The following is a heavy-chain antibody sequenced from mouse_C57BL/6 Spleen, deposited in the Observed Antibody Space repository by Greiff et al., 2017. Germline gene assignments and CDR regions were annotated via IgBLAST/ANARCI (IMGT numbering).Heavy chain of an antibody. J-gene: IGHJ4*01. V-gene: IGHV5-17*01. Sequence: VQLQQSGGGLVKPGGSLKLSCAASGFTFSDYGMHWVRQAPEKGLEWVAYISSGSSTIYYADTVKGRFTISRDNAKNTLFLQMTSLRSEDTAMYYCARSYYGSSADYAMDYWGQGTSVTVSS. CDR2: ISSGSSTI. CDR1: GFTFSDYG. CDR3: ARSYYGSSADYAMDY. D-gene: IGHD1-1*01.